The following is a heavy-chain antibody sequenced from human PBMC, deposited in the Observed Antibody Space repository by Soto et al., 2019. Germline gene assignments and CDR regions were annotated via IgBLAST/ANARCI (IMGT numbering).Heavy chain of an antibody. CDR3: ANVPIWCSSTSCYTEGFDY. D-gene: IGHD2-2*02. J-gene: IGHJ4*02. CDR1: GFTFSSYA. V-gene: IGHV3-23*01. CDR2: ISAGGST. Sequence: HPGGSLRLSCAASGFTFSSYAMSWVRQAPGRGMEWVSAISAGGSTYYADSVKGRLTVSRANSKNTRYLQMNSLRAEDTAVYYCANVPIWCSSTSCYTEGFDYWGQGTLVTVSS.